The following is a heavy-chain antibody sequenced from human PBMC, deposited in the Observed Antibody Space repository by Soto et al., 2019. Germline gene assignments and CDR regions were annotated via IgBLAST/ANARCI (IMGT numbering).Heavy chain of an antibody. CDR1: GFTFSNYD. Sequence: EVQLLESGGGLVQPGGSLRLSCAASGFTFSNYDMRWVRQAPGKGLVWVSTISGSGDGTYYADSVKGRFTISRDNSKNTVFLQMNSLRAEDTAIYYCAAKPRAISLPWGQGTLVTVSS. CDR3: AAKPRAISLP. J-gene: IGHJ5*02. CDR2: ISGSGDGT. V-gene: IGHV3-23*01. D-gene: IGHD3-3*02.